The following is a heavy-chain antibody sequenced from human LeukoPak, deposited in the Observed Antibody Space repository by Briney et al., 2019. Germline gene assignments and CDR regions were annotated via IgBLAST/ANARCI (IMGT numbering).Heavy chain of an antibody. J-gene: IGHJ4*02. V-gene: IGHV3-33*01. Sequence: GGSLRLSCAASGLSFSDYGMHWVRQAPGKGLEWVAVIWSDGSNKYYADSVKGRFTISRDNSRETVHLQMNSLRVEDTAVYYCASAAGAYDNWGQGTLVTVSS. D-gene: IGHD6-13*01. CDR3: ASAAGAYDN. CDR2: IWSDGSNK. CDR1: GLSFSDYG.